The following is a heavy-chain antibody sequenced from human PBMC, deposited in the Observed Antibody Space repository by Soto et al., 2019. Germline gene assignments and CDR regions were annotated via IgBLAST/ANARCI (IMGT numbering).Heavy chain of an antibody. CDR3: ARGSGGVYYGMDV. CDR2: IIPIFGTA. D-gene: IGHD2-15*01. CDR1: GGTFGSYA. V-gene: IGHV1-69*13. J-gene: IGHJ6*02. Sequence: SVKVSCTASGGTFGSYAISWVRQAPGQGLEWMGGIIPIFGTANYAQKFQGRVTITADESTSTAYMELSSLRSEDTAVYYCARGSGGVYYGMDVWGQGTTVTVSS.